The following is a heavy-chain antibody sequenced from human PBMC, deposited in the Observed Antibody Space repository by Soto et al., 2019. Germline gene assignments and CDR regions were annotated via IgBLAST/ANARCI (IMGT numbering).Heavy chain of an antibody. J-gene: IGHJ4*02. CDR1: GGTFSSYA. Sequence: QVQLVQSGAEVKKPGSSVKVSCKASGGTFSSYAISWVRQAPGQGLEWMGGIIPIFGTANYAQKLQGRVTITADESTSTAYMELSSLRSEDTAVYYCARLTGYYDSSGYYYWWYFDYWGQGTLVTVSS. CDR3: ARLTGYYDSSGYYYWWYFDY. V-gene: IGHV1-69*01. D-gene: IGHD3-22*01. CDR2: IIPIFGTA.